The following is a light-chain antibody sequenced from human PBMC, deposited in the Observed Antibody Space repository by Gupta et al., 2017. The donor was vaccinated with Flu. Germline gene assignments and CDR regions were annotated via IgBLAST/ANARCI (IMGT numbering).Light chain of an antibody. CDR2: AAS. V-gene: IGKV1-39*01. CDR1: QSISSY. J-gene: IGKJ2*01. Sequence: IQMTQSTFSMSASLGDRVTITCRASQSISSYLNWYQQKPWKAPKLLIYAASSLQSGVPSRFSGSGSGRDFTLTNSSMQHEDFASFYYQKSYSTRRYTFGQGTKLEIK. CDR3: QKSYSTRRYT.